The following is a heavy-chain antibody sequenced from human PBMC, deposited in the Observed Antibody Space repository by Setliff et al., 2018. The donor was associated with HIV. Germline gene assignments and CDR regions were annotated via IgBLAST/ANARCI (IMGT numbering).Heavy chain of an antibody. CDR3: ARGPMVRGVNPIDY. V-gene: IGHV3-48*01. Sequence: LRLSCAASGFTFSVYGMHWVRQAPGKGLEWVSYISSSSSTIYYADSVKGRFTISRDNAKNSLYLQMNSLRAEDTAVYYCARGPMVRGVNPIDYWGQGTLVTVSS. D-gene: IGHD3-10*01. CDR2: ISSSSSTI. J-gene: IGHJ4*02. CDR1: GFTFSVYG.